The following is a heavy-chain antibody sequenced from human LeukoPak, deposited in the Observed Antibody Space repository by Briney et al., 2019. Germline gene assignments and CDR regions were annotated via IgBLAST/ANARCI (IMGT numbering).Heavy chain of an antibody. J-gene: IGHJ3*02. V-gene: IGHV3-48*01. CDR3: ASPASMTTVTSDAFDI. CDR1: GFTFSSYS. D-gene: IGHD4-17*01. Sequence: GGSLRLSCAASGFTFSSYSMNWVRQAPGKGLEWVSYISSSSSTIYYADSVKGRFTISRDNAKNSLYLQMNSLRAEDTAVYYCASPASMTTVTSDAFDIWGQGTMVTVSS. CDR2: ISSSSSTI.